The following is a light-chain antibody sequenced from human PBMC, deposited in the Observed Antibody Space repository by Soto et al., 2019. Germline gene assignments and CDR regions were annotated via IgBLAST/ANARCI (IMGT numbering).Light chain of an antibody. Sequence: DIQMTQSPSSLSASVGDRVTITCQVSQDISNYLNWYQQKPGKAPKLLIYDASNLETGVPSKFNGSGSETDFTFTISSLQPEDIATYYCQQYDNLPLTFGGGTKVEIK. CDR1: QDISNY. CDR2: DAS. V-gene: IGKV1-33*01. CDR3: QQYDNLPLT. J-gene: IGKJ4*01.